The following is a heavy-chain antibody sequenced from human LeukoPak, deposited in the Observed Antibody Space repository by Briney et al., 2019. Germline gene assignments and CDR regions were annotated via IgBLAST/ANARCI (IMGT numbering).Heavy chain of an antibody. D-gene: IGHD6-13*01. J-gene: IGHJ4*02. V-gene: IGHV3-53*01. CDR3: ARHFPETGRDEQPFDY. CDR1: GFTVSSNY. CDR2: IYSGGNT. Sequence: GGSLRLSCAASGFTVSSNYMSWVRQAPGKGLEWVSVIYSGGNTYYADSVKGRFTISRDNSKNTLYLQMNSLSAEDTAVYYCARHFPETGRDEQPFDYWGQGILVTVSS.